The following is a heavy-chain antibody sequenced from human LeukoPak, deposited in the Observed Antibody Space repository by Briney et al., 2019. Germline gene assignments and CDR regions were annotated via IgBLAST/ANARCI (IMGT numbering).Heavy chain of an antibody. V-gene: IGHV3-23*01. D-gene: IGHD4-17*01. Sequence: GGSLRLSCAASGFTFSSYGMHWVRQAPGKGLEWVSAISAGGGSTYYADSVKGRFSISRDNSKNTVYLQMNSLRVEDTAAYYCAKDALSAVTTFDYWGQGTLVTVSS. J-gene: IGHJ4*02. CDR3: AKDALSAVTTFDY. CDR2: ISAGGGST. CDR1: GFTFSSYG.